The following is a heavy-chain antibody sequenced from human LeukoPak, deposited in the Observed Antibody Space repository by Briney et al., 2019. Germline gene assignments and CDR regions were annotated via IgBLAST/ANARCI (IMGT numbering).Heavy chain of an antibody. Sequence: GGSLRLSCAASGFTFSGYAMSWVRQAPGRGLAWVSALSGTGITTYYADSVKGRFTISRDNSKNTLYLQMNSLRAEDTAVYYCAKHVPAAPRYYFDYWGQGTLVTVSS. CDR2: LSGTGITT. CDR3: AKHVPAAPRYYFDY. CDR1: GFTFSGYA. D-gene: IGHD2-2*01. J-gene: IGHJ4*02. V-gene: IGHV3-23*01.